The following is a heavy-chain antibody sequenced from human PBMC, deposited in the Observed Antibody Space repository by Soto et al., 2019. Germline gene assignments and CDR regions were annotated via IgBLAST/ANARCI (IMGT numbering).Heavy chain of an antibody. J-gene: IGHJ3*02. D-gene: IGHD2-15*01. V-gene: IGHV4-59*01. CDR2: IYYSGST. CDR3: ARLVVVACAFDI. Sequence: QPPGKGLEWIGYIYYSGSTNYNPSLKSRVTISVDTSKNQFSLKLSSVTAADTAVYYCARLVVVACAFDIWGQGTMVTVSS.